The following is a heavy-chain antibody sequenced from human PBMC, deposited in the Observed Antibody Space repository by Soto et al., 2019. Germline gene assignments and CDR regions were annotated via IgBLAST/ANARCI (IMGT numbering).Heavy chain of an antibody. Sequence: QVQLQESGPGLVKPSGTLSLTCAVSSGSISSSNWWSWVRQAPGKGLEWIGDIYHSGSTNYNPSLKGRLTVSVDKSNYQFSLKLSSMTAADTAVYYCARVSVRFYYMDVWGNGTTVTVSS. V-gene: IGHV4-4*02. CDR2: IYHSGST. D-gene: IGHD3-3*01. CDR1: SGSISSSNW. J-gene: IGHJ6*03. CDR3: ARVSVRFYYMDV.